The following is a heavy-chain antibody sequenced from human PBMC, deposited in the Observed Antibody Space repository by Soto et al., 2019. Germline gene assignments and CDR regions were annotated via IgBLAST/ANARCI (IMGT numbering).Heavy chain of an antibody. J-gene: IGHJ4*02. V-gene: IGHV1-3*01. CDR3: ARGAAAVDY. Sequence: GASVKVSCKASGYTFTSYAMHWVRQAPGQRLEWMGWINAGSGNTKYSQKFRDRVTITSDTSATTAYMELSSLRSEDTAVYYCARGAAAVDYWGQGTLVTVSS. CDR1: GYTFTSYA. CDR2: INAGSGNT. D-gene: IGHD6-13*01.